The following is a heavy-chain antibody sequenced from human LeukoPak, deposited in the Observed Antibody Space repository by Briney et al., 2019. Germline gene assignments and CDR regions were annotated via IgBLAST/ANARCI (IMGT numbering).Heavy chain of an antibody. J-gene: IGHJ3*02. CDR3: AREDMWAFDM. Sequence: QAGGSLGLSCAASGFTFSHYWMSWVRQTPGKGLEWVANIKPDGSDKYYVDSVKGRFTISRDNAKNSLYLQMDSLRAEDTAVYYCAREDMWAFDMWGQGTMVTVSS. CDR1: GFTFSHYW. CDR2: IKPDGSDK. V-gene: IGHV3-7*01. D-gene: IGHD2-15*01.